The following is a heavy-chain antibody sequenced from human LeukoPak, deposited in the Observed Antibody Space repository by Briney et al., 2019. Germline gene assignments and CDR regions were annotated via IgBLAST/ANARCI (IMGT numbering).Heavy chain of an antibody. CDR1: GFTFSRNA. CDR3: AKLPNNYYYYMDV. CDR2: LSDNGLTT. Sequence: GGSLRLSCAAPGFTFSRNAMSWVRQAPGKGLEWVSGLSDNGLTTYYADSVKGRFTISRDNSKNTLYLQMSSLRAEDTAVYYCAKLPNNYYYYMDVWGKGTTVTVSS. V-gene: IGHV3-23*01. J-gene: IGHJ6*03.